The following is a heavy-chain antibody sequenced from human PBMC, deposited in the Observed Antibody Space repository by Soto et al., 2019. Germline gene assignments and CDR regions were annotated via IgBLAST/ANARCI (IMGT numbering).Heavy chain of an antibody. Sequence: EVQLLESGGGLVQPGGSLRLSCAASGFTFSSYAMSWVRQAPGKGLEWVSAISGSGGSTYYADSVKGRFTISRDNSTNTLYLQMNSLRDEDTAVYYCAKGSSGWYERFDYWGQGTLVTVSS. V-gene: IGHV3-23*01. J-gene: IGHJ4*02. CDR1: GFTFSSYA. CDR2: ISGSGGST. D-gene: IGHD6-19*01. CDR3: AKGSSGWYERFDY.